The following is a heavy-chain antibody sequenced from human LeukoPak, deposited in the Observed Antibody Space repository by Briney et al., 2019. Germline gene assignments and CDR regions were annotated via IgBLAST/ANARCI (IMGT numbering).Heavy chain of an antibody. J-gene: IGHJ3*02. D-gene: IGHD2-2*01. CDR2: TRNXANSSTT. Sequence: VGRTRNXANSSTTEYAASVKGRFTISRADSENSLYLQMNSLKTEDTAVYYCARVRYCSSTTCRGAFDIWGQGTMVTVSS. CDR3: ARVRYCSSTTCRGAFDI. V-gene: IGHV3-72*01.